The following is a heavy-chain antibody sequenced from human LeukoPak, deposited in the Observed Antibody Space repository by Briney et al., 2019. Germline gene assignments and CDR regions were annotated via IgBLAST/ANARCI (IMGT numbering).Heavy chain of an antibody. V-gene: IGHV4-59*08. CDR2: IYYSGST. Sequence: SETLSLTCTVSGGSISSYYWSWIRQPPGKGLEWIGYIYYSGSTNYNPSLKSRVTISVDTSKNQFSLKLSSVTAADTAVYYCARHGYDILTGSKNWFDPWGQGTLVTVSS. CDR1: GGSISSYY. CDR3: ARHGYDILTGSKNWFDP. D-gene: IGHD3-9*01. J-gene: IGHJ5*02.